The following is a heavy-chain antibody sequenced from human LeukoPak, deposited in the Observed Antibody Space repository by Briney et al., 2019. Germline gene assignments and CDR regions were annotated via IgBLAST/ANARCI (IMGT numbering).Heavy chain of an antibody. Sequence: GGSLRLSCAASGFTFDNYAMHWVRQAPGKGLEWVSGISWNSGSIGYADSVKGRFTIPRDNAKNSVYLQMNSLRVEDMALYYCTKTTYYDFWSGYFDYWGQGTLVTVSS. V-gene: IGHV3-9*03. CDR3: TKTTYYDFWSGYFDY. J-gene: IGHJ4*02. D-gene: IGHD3-3*01. CDR2: ISWNSGSI. CDR1: GFTFDNYA.